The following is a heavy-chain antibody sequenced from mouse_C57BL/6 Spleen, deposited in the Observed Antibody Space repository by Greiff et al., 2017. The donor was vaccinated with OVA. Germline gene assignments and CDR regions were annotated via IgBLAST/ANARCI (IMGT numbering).Heavy chain of an antibody. CDR1: GYAFSSSW. CDR2: IYPGDGDT. J-gene: IGHJ1*03. D-gene: IGHD4-1*02. Sequence: QVQLQQSGPELVKPGASVKISCKASGYAFSSSWMNWVKQRPGKGLEWIGRIYPGDGDTNYNGKFKGKATLTADKSSSTAYMQLSSLTSEDSAVYFCARYPTGTYHWYFDVWGTGTTVTVSS. V-gene: IGHV1-82*01. CDR3: ARYPTGTYHWYFDV.